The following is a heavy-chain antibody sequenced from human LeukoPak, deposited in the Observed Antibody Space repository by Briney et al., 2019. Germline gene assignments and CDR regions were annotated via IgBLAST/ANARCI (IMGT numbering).Heavy chain of an antibody. V-gene: IGHV3-23*01. J-gene: IGHJ4*02. CDR3: AKGLDSSGHYLFDS. CDR1: GFTFSSYA. D-gene: IGHD3-22*01. CDR2: ISGSGGST. Sequence: PGGSLRLSCAASGFTFSSYAMSWVRQAPGKGLEWVSAISGSGGSTYYADSVKGRFTISRDNSKNTLYLRRNSLRVEDTAVYYCAKGLDSSGHYLFDSWGQGTLVTVSS.